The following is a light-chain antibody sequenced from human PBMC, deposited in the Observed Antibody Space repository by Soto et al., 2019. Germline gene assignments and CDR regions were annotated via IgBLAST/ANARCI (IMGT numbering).Light chain of an antibody. CDR3: QRYNNWPLT. CDR2: AAS. Sequence: DIQMTQSPSSLSASVGDRATITCRASQSISSYLNWYQQKPGKAPKLLIYAASSLQSGVPSRFSGSGSGTDFTLTINSLQSEDFAIYYCQRYNNWPLTFGGGTKV. J-gene: IGKJ4*01. V-gene: IGKV1-39*01. CDR1: QSISSY.